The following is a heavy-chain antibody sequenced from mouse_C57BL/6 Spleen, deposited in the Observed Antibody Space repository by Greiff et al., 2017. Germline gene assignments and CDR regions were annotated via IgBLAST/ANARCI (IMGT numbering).Heavy chain of an antibody. D-gene: IGHD1-1*01. V-gene: IGHV1-9*01. J-gene: IGHJ3*01. Sequence: VQLQESGAELMKPGASVKLSCKATGYTFTGYWIEWVKQRPGHGLEWIGEILPGSGSTNYNEKFKGKATFTADKSSSTAYMQLSSLTTEDSAIYECARGWVATTVVMGWVAYGGKEPLANVSA. CDR3: ARGWVATTVVMGWVAY. CDR1: GYTFTGYW. CDR2: ILPGSGST.